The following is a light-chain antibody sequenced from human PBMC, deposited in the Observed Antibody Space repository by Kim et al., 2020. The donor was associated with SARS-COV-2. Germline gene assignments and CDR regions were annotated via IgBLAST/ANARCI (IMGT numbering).Light chain of an antibody. CDR1: QSVSSF. J-gene: IGKJ5*01. CDR2: DAS. V-gene: IGKV3-11*01. CDR3: QQRSNWPPSIT. Sequence: EIVLTQSPVTLSLSPGERATLSCRASQSVSSFLAWYQQKTGQAPRLLIYDASNRATGIPARFSGSGSGTDFTLTISSLEPDDFAVYYCQQRSNWPPSITFGQGTRLEIK.